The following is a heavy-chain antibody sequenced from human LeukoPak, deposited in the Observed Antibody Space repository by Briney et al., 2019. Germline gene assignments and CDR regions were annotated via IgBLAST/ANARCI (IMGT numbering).Heavy chain of an antibody. Sequence: PSETLSLTCTVSGGSISSYYWSWIRQPPGKGLEWIGYIYYSGSTNYNPSLKSRVTISVDTSKNQFSLKLSSVTAADTAVYYCARVSRGYSYAQWDYWGQGTLVTVSS. D-gene: IGHD5-18*01. CDR3: ARVSRGYSYAQWDY. J-gene: IGHJ4*02. CDR2: IYYSGST. V-gene: IGHV4-59*01. CDR1: GGSISSYY.